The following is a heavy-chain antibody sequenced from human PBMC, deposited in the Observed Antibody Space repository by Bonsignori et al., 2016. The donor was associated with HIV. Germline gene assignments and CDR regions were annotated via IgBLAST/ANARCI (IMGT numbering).Heavy chain of an antibody. D-gene: IGHD3-22*01. CDR2: IWYDGSNK. CDR3: AKEGYYDSSGMLDY. V-gene: IGHV3-33*06. J-gene: IGHJ4*02. Sequence: WIRQPPGKGLEWVAVIWYDGSNKYYADSVKGRFTISRDNSKNTLYLQMNSLRAEDTAVYYCAKEGYYDSSGMLDYWGQGTLVTVSS.